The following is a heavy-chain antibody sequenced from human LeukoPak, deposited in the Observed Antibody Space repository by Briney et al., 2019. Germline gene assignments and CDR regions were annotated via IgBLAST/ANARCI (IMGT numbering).Heavy chain of an antibody. D-gene: IGHD4-11*01. CDR2: IYYSGST. CDR3: ARAYSNYGYYYYMDV. V-gene: IGHV4-59*01. CDR1: GGSISSYY. Sequence: SETLSLACSVSGGSISSYYWSWIRQPPGKGQEWIGYIYYSGSTNYNPSLKSRVTISVDTSKNQFSLKLSSVTAADTAVYYCARAYSNYGYYYYMDVWGKGTTVTVSS. J-gene: IGHJ6*03.